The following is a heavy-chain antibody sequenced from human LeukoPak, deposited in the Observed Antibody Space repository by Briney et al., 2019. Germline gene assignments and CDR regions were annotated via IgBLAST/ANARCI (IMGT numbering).Heavy chain of an antibody. V-gene: IGHV3-48*03. D-gene: IGHD3-9*01. CDR1: GFIFSRYE. CDR2: ISSSGSTI. Sequence: GGSLRLSCVASGFIFSRYEMNWVRQAPGKGLEWVSYISSSGSTIYYADSVKGRFTISRDNAKNSLYLQMSSLRAEDTAVYYCASRNYDILTGYSSSLDYWGQGTLVTVSS. J-gene: IGHJ4*02. CDR3: ASRNYDILTGYSSSLDY.